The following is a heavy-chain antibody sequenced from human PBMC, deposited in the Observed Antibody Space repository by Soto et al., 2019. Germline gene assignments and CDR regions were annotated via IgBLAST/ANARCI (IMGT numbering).Heavy chain of an antibody. CDR3: ARGGSLYWYFDL. D-gene: IGHD1-26*01. Sequence: ASVKVSCKASGYTFTSYAMHWVRQAPGQRLEWMGWINAGNGNTKYSQKYQGRVTITRDTSASTAYMELSSLRSEDTAVYYCARGGSLYWYFDLWGRGTLVTVS. CDR2: INAGNGNT. CDR1: GYTFTSYA. J-gene: IGHJ2*01. V-gene: IGHV1-3*01.